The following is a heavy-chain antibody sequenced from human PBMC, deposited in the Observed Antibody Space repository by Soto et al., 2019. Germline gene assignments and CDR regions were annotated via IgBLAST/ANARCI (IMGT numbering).Heavy chain of an antibody. CDR3: AKGAHYYDSSGFLTPYYFDY. V-gene: IGHV3-23*01. CDR2: ISGSGGST. D-gene: IGHD3-22*01. CDR1: GFTFSSYA. Sequence: GGSLRFSCAASGFTFSSYAMSWVRQAPGKGLEWVSAISGSGGSTYYADSVKGRFTISRDNSKNTLYLQMNSLRAEDTAVYYCAKGAHYYDSSGFLTPYYFDYWGQGTLVTVSS. J-gene: IGHJ4*02.